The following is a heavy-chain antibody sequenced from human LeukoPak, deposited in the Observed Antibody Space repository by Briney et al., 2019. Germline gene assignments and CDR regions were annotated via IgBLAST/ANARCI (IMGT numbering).Heavy chain of an antibody. CDR1: GGTFSNSG. Sequence: GSSVEVSCKPSGGTFSNSGISWVRQAPGQGPEWMGGIIPVFGTPNYAQKFQGRLTITADRYTNTAYMELSSLTSDDTAVYYCARERLARFPYFDYWGQGTLVAVSS. CDR3: ARERLARFPYFDY. J-gene: IGHJ4*02. D-gene: IGHD3-3*01. V-gene: IGHV1-69*06. CDR2: IIPVFGTP.